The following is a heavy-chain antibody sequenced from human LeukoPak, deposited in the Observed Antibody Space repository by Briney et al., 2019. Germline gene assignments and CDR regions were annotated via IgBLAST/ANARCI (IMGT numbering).Heavy chain of an antibody. Sequence: SLKVSCKASGASFSSYAISWVRQAPGQGLEWMGRIIPIFGTPNCAQRFQGRVTITADIVSSTAYMEVNNLTSEDTAVYFCAKQGALRQDYYMDVWGNGTTVTVSS. CDR2: IIPIFGTP. CDR1: GASFSSYA. CDR3: AKQGALRQDYYMDV. V-gene: IGHV1-69*06. J-gene: IGHJ6*03.